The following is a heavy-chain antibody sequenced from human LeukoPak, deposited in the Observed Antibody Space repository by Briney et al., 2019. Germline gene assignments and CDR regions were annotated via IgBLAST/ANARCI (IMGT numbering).Heavy chain of an antibody. Sequence: GGSLRLSCAASGFTFSSYAMSWVRQAPGKGLEWVSAISGSGGSTYYADSVKGRFTISRDNSKNTLYLQMNSLRAEDTAVYYCAKIAAAGREAYLGDFDYWGQGTLVTVSS. V-gene: IGHV3-23*01. D-gene: IGHD6-13*01. CDR3: AKIAAAGREAYLGDFDY. CDR2: ISGSGGST. J-gene: IGHJ4*02. CDR1: GFTFSSYA.